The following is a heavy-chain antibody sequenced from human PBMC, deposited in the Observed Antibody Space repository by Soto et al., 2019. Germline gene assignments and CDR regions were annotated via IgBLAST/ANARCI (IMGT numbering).Heavy chain of an antibody. D-gene: IGHD6-13*01. Sequence: SETLSLTCTVSGGSISSGGYYWSWIRQHPGKGLEWIGYIYYSGSTYYNPSLKSRVTISVDTSKNQFSLKLSSVTAADTAVYYCAGSIAAAGPDYYYYYGMDVWGQGTTVTVSS. V-gene: IGHV4-31*03. CDR3: AGSIAAAGPDYYYYYGMDV. CDR1: GGSISSGGYY. J-gene: IGHJ6*02. CDR2: IYYSGST.